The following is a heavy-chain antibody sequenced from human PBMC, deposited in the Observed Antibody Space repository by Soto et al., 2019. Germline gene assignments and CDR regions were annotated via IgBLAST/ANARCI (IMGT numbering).Heavy chain of an antibody. Sequence: SETLSLTCTVSGGSISSYYWSWIRQPPGKGLEWIGYIYYSGSTNYNPSLKSRVTISVDTSKNQFSLKLSSVTAADTAVYYCARGSCSGGSCYHAFDYWGQGTLVT. CDR3: ARGSCSGGSCYHAFDY. J-gene: IGHJ4*02. CDR1: GGSISSYY. V-gene: IGHV4-59*01. CDR2: IYYSGST. D-gene: IGHD2-15*01.